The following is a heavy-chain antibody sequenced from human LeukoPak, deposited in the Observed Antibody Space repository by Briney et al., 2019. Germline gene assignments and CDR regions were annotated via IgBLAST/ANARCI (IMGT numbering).Heavy chain of an antibody. V-gene: IGHV3-30-3*01. D-gene: IGHD4-4*01. CDR3: ARDYSNYGYYFDY. CDR2: ISYDGSNK. J-gene: IGHJ4*02. Sequence: PGGSLRLSCAASGFTFSSYAMPWVRQAPGKGLEWVAVISYDGSNKYYADSVKGRFTISRDNSKNTLYLQMNSLRAEDTAVYYCARDYSNYGYYFDYWGQGTLVTVSS. CDR1: GFTFSSYA.